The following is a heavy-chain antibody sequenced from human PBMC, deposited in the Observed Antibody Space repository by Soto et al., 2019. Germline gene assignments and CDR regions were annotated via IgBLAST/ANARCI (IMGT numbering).Heavy chain of an antibody. CDR1: GFTFSSYG. CDR3: ARDPDDYIWGSYRPGGYFDY. D-gene: IGHD3-16*02. CDR2: IWYDGSNK. Sequence: QVQLVESGGGVVQPGRSLRLSCAASGFTFSSYGMHWVRQAPGKGLEWAAVIWYDGSNKYYADSVKGRFTISRDNSKNTLYLQMNSLRAEDTAVYYCARDPDDYIWGSYRPGGYFDYWGQGTLVTVSS. J-gene: IGHJ4*02. V-gene: IGHV3-33*01.